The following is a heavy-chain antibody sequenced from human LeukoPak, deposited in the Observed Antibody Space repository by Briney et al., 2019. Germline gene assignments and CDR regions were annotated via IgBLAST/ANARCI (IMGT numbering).Heavy chain of an antibody. J-gene: IGHJ4*02. D-gene: IGHD3-22*01. CDR1: GITLSNYG. CDR3: AKRGVVIRVILVGFNKEAYYFDS. CDR2: ISGSGGST. Sequence: GGSLRLSCAVSGITLSNYGMSWVRQAPGKGLEWVAGISGSGGSTNYADSVKGRFTISRDNPKNTLYLQMNILRAEDTAVYFCAKRGVVIRVILVGFNKEAYYFDSWDQGALVTVSS. V-gene: IGHV3-23*01.